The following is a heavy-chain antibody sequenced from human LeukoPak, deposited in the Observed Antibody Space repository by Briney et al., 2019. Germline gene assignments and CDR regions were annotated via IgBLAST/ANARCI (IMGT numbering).Heavy chain of an antibody. D-gene: IGHD4-17*01. Sequence: PGGSLRLSCAASGFTFSSYSMNWVRQAPGKGLEWVSYISSSSSTIYYADSVKGRFTISRDNAKNSLYLQMNSLRDEDTAVYYCAASVHDYGDYVSGAFDIWGQGTMVTVSS. CDR3: AASVHDYGDYVSGAFDI. V-gene: IGHV3-48*02. J-gene: IGHJ3*02. CDR2: ISSSSSTI. CDR1: GFTFSSYS.